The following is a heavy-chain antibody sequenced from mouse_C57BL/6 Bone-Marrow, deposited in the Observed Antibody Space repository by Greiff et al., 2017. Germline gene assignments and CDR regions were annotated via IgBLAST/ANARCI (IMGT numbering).Heavy chain of an antibody. Sequence: VMLVESGPGLVQPSQSLSITCTVSGFSLTSYGVHWVRQSPGKGLEWLGVIWRGGSTDYNAAFMSRLSITKDNSKSQVFFKMNSLQADDTAIYYCATYGPPWYFDVWGTGTTVTVSS. J-gene: IGHJ1*03. CDR3: ATYGPPWYFDV. V-gene: IGHV2-5*01. CDR2: IWRGGST. CDR1: GFSLTSYG. D-gene: IGHD1-1*02.